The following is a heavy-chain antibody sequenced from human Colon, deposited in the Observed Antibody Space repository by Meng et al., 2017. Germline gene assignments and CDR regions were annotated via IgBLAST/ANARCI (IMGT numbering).Heavy chain of an antibody. CDR1: GGTFSGFA. D-gene: IGHD4-17*01. CDR2: IIPAFGTT. V-gene: IGHV1-69*01. Sequence: QVQLVQSGAAVKKPGSSVKVSCKASGGTFSGFAMAWLRQAPGQGLEWMGGIIPAFGTTTYARQFEGRLTITADEATSTAYMELSSLTSDDTAAYYCARRPPDYGDYNWFDPWGQGTLVTVSS. CDR3: ARRPPDYGDYNWFDP. J-gene: IGHJ5*02.